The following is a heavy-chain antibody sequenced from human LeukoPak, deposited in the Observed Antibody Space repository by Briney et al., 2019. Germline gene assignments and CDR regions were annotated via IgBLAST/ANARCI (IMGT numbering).Heavy chain of an antibody. Sequence: SETLSLTCAVYGGSISSYYWTWIRQPAGKGLEWIGRIYTSGITNYNPSLKSRVTISVDTSRNQFYLKLTSVTAADTAVYYCARGSGLGEAFDIWGQGTMVTVST. V-gene: IGHV4-59*10. CDR3: ARGSGLGEAFDI. CDR1: GGSISSYY. J-gene: IGHJ3*02. CDR2: IYTSGIT. D-gene: IGHD3-3*01.